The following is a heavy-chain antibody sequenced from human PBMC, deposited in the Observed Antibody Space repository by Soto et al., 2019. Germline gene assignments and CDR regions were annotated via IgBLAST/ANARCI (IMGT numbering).Heavy chain of an antibody. Sequence: SETLSLTCAVYGGSFSGYYWSWIRQPPGKGLEWIGEINHSGSTNYNPSLKSRVTISVDTSKNQFSLKLSSVTAADTAVYYCARRTGSITMVRGVTRQGNFDYWGQGTLVTVSS. V-gene: IGHV4-34*01. CDR1: GGSFSGYY. D-gene: IGHD3-10*01. CDR2: INHSGST. J-gene: IGHJ4*02. CDR3: ARRTGSITMVRGVTRQGNFDY.